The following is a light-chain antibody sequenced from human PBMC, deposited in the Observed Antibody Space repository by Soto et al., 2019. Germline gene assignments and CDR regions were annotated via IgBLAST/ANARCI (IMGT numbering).Light chain of an antibody. CDR2: NVT. V-gene: IGLV2-23*02. Sequence: QSALTQPASVSGSPGQSITISCSGNAVSYQLVSWYQQQPGKAPKLILYNVTRRPSGVSNRFSGFKSGTTASLKITGLQAEDEAEYYCCSFVGVTNDVFGNGTKLTVL. CDR1: GNAVSYQL. J-gene: IGLJ1*01. CDR3: CSFVGVTNDV.